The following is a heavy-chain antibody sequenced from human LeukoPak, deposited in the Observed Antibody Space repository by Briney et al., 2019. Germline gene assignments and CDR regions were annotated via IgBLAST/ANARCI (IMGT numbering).Heavy chain of an antibody. CDR3: ATGAYTSGSFYFGDIFN. CDR2: FDPQYGEG. J-gene: IGHJ4*02. CDR1: GYILTELS. V-gene: IGHV1-24*01. D-gene: IGHD3-10*01. Sequence: ASVKVSCKVSGYILTELSIHWVRQAPGKGLEWMGGFDPQYGEGVYAQKFLGRVTMTEDTSTDTAYMEMRSLSSDDTAVYYCATGAYTSGSFYFGDIFNWGQGPLVTVSS.